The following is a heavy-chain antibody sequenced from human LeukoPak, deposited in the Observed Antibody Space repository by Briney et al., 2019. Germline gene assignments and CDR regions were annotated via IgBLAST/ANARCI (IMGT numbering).Heavy chain of an antibody. Sequence: PGGSLRLSCAASGLTFSDYYMSWIRQAPGKGLEWVSYISSSGCTIYYADSVKGRFTISRDNAKNSLYLQMNSLRAEDTAVYYCAREGYYDSSGYTDYWGQGTLVTVSS. D-gene: IGHD3-22*01. CDR2: ISSSGCTI. CDR3: AREGYYDSSGYTDY. V-gene: IGHV3-11*01. CDR1: GLTFSDYY. J-gene: IGHJ4*02.